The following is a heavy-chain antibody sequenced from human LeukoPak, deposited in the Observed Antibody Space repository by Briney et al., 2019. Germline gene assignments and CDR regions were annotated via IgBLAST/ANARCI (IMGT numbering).Heavy chain of an antibody. CDR1: GFTFSSYA. D-gene: IGHD3-9*01. J-gene: IGHJ3*02. Sequence: PGGSLRLSCAASGFTFSSYAMSWVRQAPGKRLEWVSAISGSGGSTYYADSVKGRFTISRDNSKNTLYLQMNSLRAEDTAVYYCAKYYDILTGSALVWTDAFDIWGQGTMVTVSS. CDR2: ISGSGGST. CDR3: AKYYDILTGSALVWTDAFDI. V-gene: IGHV3-23*01.